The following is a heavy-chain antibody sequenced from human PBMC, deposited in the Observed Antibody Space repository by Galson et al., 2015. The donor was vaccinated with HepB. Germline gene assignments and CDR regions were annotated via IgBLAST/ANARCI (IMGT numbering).Heavy chain of an antibody. Sequence: MHWVRQAPGQRLEWMGWINAGNGNTKYSQKFQGRVTITRDTSASTAYMELSSLRSEDTAVYYCARGYYDYVWGSYRPPDWWGQGTLVTVSS. V-gene: IGHV1-3*01. D-gene: IGHD3-16*02. J-gene: IGHJ4*02. CDR3: ARGYYDYVWGSYRPPDW. CDR2: INAGNGNT.